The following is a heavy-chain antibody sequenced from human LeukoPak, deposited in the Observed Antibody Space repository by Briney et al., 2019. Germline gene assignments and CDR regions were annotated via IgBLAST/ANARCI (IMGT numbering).Heavy chain of an antibody. Sequence: SETLSLTCTVSGGSISSSSSYYWAWIRQPPGKGLEWIGTIYYSGSTYYNPSLKSRVIISVDTSKNQFSVKFSSVTAADTAVYYCARVAYSGSPDAFDIWGQGTMVTVSS. CDR2: IYYSGST. J-gene: IGHJ3*02. CDR3: ARVAYSGSPDAFDI. CDR1: GGSISSSSSYY. V-gene: IGHV4-39*07. D-gene: IGHD6-13*01.